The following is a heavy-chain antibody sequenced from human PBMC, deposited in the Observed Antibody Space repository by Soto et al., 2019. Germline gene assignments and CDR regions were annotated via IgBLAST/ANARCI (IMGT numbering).Heavy chain of an antibody. J-gene: IGHJ4*02. CDR2: ISYDGSNK. Sequence: QVQLVESGGGVVQPGRSLRLSCAASGFTFSSYAMHWVRQAPGKGLEWVAVISYDGSNKYYADSVKGRFTISRDNSKHTLYLQMNSLRAEDTAVYYCARDKDQWELLTPPDYWGQGTLVTVSS. V-gene: IGHV3-30-3*01. CDR3: ARDKDQWELLTPPDY. D-gene: IGHD1-26*01. CDR1: GFTFSSYA.